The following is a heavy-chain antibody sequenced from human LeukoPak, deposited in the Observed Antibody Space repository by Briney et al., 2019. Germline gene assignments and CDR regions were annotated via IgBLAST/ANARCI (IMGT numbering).Heavy chain of an antibody. CDR3: ARSSVVVEGAFDI. CDR1: GGSISSGDYY. V-gene: IGHV4-30-4*01. Sequence: PSETLSLTCTVSGGSISSGDYYWSWIRQPPGKGLEWIGYIYYSGSTYYNPSLKSRVTISVDTSKNQFSLKLSSVTAADTAVYYCARSSVVVEGAFDIWGQGTMATVSS. J-gene: IGHJ3*02. D-gene: IGHD2-15*01. CDR2: IYYSGST.